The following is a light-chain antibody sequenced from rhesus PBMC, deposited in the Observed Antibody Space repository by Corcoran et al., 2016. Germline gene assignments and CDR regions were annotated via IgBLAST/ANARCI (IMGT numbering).Light chain of an antibody. Sequence: EIVMTQYPATLSLSPGERATLSCRASQSVSSSLAWYQQKPGQPPRPLIYGASSRAHGIPDRVSGSRSGIDFTLTSSSLEPEDVAVYYCLQHSNWPQYSFGQGTKVEIK. CDR1: QSVSSS. CDR3: LQHSNWPQYS. CDR2: GAS. V-gene: IGKV3-24*01. J-gene: IGKJ2*01.